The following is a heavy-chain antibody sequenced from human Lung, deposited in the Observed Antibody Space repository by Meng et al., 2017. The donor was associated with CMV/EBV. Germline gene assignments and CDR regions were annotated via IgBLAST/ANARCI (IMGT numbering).Heavy chain of an antibody. CDR1: GGSISSSNW. Sequence: GRRQGSGPGLVKPPGTLSLTCAVSGGSISSSNWWSWVRQPPGKGLEWIGEIYHSGSTNYNPSLKSRVTISVDKSKNQFSLKLSSVTAADTAVYYCASFPPPGKQWLVTDYWGQGTLVTVSS. D-gene: IGHD6-19*01. V-gene: IGHV4-4*03. CDR3: ASFPPPGKQWLVTDY. CDR2: IYHSGST. J-gene: IGHJ4*02.